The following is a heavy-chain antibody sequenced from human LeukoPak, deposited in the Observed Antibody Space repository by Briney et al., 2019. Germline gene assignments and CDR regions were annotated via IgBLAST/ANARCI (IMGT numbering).Heavy chain of an antibody. CDR3: TRVVTMVGGVMADY. Sequence: GGSLRLPCAASGFTFSDHYMDWVRQAPGKGLEWVGRARNKANHYTPEYAASVKGRFTISRDDSNNSLYLQMGSLKTEDTAVYYCTRVVTMVGGVMADYWGQGTLVTVSS. CDR2: ARNKANHYTP. V-gene: IGHV3-72*01. CDR1: GFTFSDHY. J-gene: IGHJ4*02. D-gene: IGHD3-10*01.